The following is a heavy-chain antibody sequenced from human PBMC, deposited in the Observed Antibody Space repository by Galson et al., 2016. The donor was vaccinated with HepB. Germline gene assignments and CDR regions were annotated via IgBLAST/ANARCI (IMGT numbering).Heavy chain of an antibody. V-gene: IGHV3-23*01. CDR1: GFSFSNYG. D-gene: IGHD5-18*01. J-gene: IGHJ6*02. Sequence: SLRLSCAASGFSFSNYGMHWVRQAPGKGLEWVSGISGSGGSTFYADSVKGRFSISRDRSKSTLYLQIDSLRAEDTAVYYCAKGRAFGYGYSYYIMDVWGQGTTVTVAS. CDR3: AKGRAFGYGYSYYIMDV. CDR2: ISGSGGST.